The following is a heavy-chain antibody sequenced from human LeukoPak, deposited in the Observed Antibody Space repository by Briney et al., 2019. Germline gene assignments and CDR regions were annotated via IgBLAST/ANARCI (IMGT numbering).Heavy chain of an antibody. CDR3: ARGQQLAPFDA. CDR2: IYGSGST. V-gene: IGHV4-4*07. Sequence: MPSETLSLTCTVSGGSISTHYYSWIPQPAGKGLEWIGRIYGSGSTNYNPSLMSRVTMSLDTSKNRFSLKLSSVNAADTAVYYCARGQQLAPFDAWGQGTLVTVSS. J-gene: IGHJ5*02. D-gene: IGHD6-13*01. CDR1: GGSISTHY.